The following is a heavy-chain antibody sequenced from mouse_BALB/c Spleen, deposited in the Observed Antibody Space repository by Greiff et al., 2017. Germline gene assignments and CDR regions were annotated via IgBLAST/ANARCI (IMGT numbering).Heavy chain of an antibody. J-gene: IGHJ2*01. CDR3: AIGIHYYYFDY. CDR2: ISSGGST. Sequence: EVKLVESGGGLVKPGGSLKLSCAASGFTFSSYAMSWVRQTPEKRLEWVASISSGGSTYYPDSLKGRFTISRDNARNILYLQMSSLRSEDTAMYYCAIGIHYYYFDYWGQGTTLTVSS. CDR1: GFTFSSYA. D-gene: IGHD1-2*01. V-gene: IGHV5-6-5*01.